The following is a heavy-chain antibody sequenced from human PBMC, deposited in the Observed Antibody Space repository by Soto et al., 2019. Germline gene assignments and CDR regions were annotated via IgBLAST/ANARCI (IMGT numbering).Heavy chain of an antibody. D-gene: IGHD6-13*01. Sequence: EVQLLESGGGLVQRGGSLRLSCAASGFTFSSYAMNWVRQAPGRGLEWVSVISGSGGSTYYADSVKGRFTISRDNSQNTLYLQMNMLRAEVTAGYYCAMRRSSWYFDYWGQGTLVTVSS. CDR3: AMRRSSWYFDY. CDR2: ISGSGGST. V-gene: IGHV3-23*01. CDR1: GFTFSSYA. J-gene: IGHJ4*02.